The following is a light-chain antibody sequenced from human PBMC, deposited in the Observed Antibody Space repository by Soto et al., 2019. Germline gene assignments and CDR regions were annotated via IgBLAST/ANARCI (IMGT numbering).Light chain of an antibody. V-gene: IGLV2-23*02. CDR2: EVS. Sequence: QSVLTQPASVSGSPGQSITISCTGTSSDVGSFNFVSWYQQHPGKAPKFMIYEVSKRPSGVSNRFSGSKSGNTATLTISGLQAEDEADYYCCSYAGRSTLVFGTGTKVTVL. J-gene: IGLJ1*01. CDR1: SSDVGSFNF. CDR3: CSYAGRSTLV.